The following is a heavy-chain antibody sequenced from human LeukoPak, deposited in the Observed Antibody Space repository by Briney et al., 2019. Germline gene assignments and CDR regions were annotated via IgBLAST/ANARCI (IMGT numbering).Heavy chain of an antibody. CDR1: GFTFSSYS. CDR2: ITSSSSYM. CDR3: VRPVATSGYLLPLDY. V-gene: IGHV3-21*01. J-gene: IGHJ4*02. D-gene: IGHD3-22*01. Sequence: GGSLRLSCAASGFTFSSYSMSWVRQAPGKGLEWVSSITSSSSYMYYADSVKGRFTISRDNAKNSLYLQMNSLRAEDTAVYYWVRPVATSGYLLPLDYWGQGTLVTVSS.